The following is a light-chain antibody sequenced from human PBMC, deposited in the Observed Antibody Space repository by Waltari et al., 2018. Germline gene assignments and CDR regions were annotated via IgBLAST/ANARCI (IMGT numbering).Light chain of an antibody. V-gene: IGKV1-39*01. Sequence: DIQMTQSPSSLSASVGDKVTITCRASPTLNTYLNWYKQKPGKAPYLLISTASALQMGVPSRFSGSGSGTDFTLTISSLQPEDFATYFCQQGYTAPWTFGPGTRVEIQ. CDR3: QQGYTAPWT. J-gene: IGKJ1*01. CDR2: TAS. CDR1: PTLNTY.